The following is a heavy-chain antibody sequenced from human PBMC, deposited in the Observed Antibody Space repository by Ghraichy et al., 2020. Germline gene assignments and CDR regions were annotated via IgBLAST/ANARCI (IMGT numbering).Heavy chain of an antibody. CDR1: GFTFSSYE. CDR2: ISTSGRTL. Sequence: GGSLRLSCAGSGFTFSSYEMNWVRQAPGKGLEWVSYISTSGRTLYYADSVKGRFTISRDNAKNSLYLQMNSLRAGDTAVYYCAREIGGDYPLLPYMDVWGKGTTVTVSS. V-gene: IGHV3-48*03. J-gene: IGHJ6*03. D-gene: IGHD2-21*02. CDR3: AREIGGDYPLLPYMDV.